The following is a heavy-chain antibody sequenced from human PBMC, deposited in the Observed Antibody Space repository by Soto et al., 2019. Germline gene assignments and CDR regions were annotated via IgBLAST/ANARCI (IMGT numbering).Heavy chain of an antibody. Sequence: QVQLVQSGAEVKKPGSSVKVSCKASGGTLSRYGISWVRQAPGQGLEWMGGIIPIFGTANYAQKFQGRVTITADESTSTAYMEMSSMRSEDKAVYYCATGGFWSCSISLKPYYYNGMDVWGQGTMVTVSS. CDR2: IIPIFGTA. CDR3: ATGGFWSCSISLKPYYYNGMDV. J-gene: IGHJ6*02. D-gene: IGHD3-3*01. V-gene: IGHV1-69*01. CDR1: GGTLSRYG.